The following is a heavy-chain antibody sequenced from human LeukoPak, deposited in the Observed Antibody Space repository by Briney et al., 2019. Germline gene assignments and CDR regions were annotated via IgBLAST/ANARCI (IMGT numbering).Heavy chain of an antibody. CDR1: GSIFTSYW. V-gene: IGHV5-51*01. CDR3: ARQAKMVTITGPFDY. D-gene: IGHD5-24*01. J-gene: IGHJ4*02. CDR2: IYPGDSDT. Sequence: GASLQISCKGSGSIFTSYWIGWVRQVPGKGVEGMGIIYPGDSDTRYSPSFQGQVTISADKYRRTCSLKWSSLKASAPAMYYCARQAKMVTITGPFDYWGQGTLVAVSS.